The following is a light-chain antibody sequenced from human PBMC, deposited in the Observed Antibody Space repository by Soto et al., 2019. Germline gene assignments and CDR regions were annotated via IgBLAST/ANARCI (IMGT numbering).Light chain of an antibody. CDR1: QSISSW. V-gene: IGKV1-5*03. Sequence: DIQMTQSPSTLSASVGDRVTITCRASQSISSWLAWYQQKPGKAPKLLIYKASSLESGVPSRFSGSGSGTEFPLTISSLQHDDFATYYCQQYNSYSWTFGQGTKVEIK. CDR2: KAS. J-gene: IGKJ1*01. CDR3: QQYNSYSWT.